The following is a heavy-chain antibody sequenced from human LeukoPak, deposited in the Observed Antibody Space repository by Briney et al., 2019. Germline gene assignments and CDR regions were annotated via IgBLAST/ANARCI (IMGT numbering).Heavy chain of an antibody. CDR3: ARVGDITMIVNVRGTSDAFDI. J-gene: IGHJ3*02. D-gene: IGHD3-22*01. Sequence: SVKVSCKASGGTFSSYAISWVRQAPGQGLEWMGGIIPIFGTANYAQNFQGRVTITADESTSTAYMELSSLRSEDTAVYYCARVGDITMIVNVRGTSDAFDIWGQGTMVTVSS. V-gene: IGHV1-69*13. CDR2: IIPIFGTA. CDR1: GGTFSSYA.